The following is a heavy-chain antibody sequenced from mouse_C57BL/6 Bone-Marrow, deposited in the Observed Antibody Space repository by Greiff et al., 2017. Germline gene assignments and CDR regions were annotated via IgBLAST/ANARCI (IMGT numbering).Heavy chain of an antibody. Sequence: EVQLQQSGPELVKPGASVKISCKASGYTFTDYYMNWVKQSHGKSLEWIGDINPNNGGTSYNQKFKGKATLTVDKSSSTAYMELRSLTSEDSAVYYCARSAAQAPDYWGQGTTLTVAS. CDR1: GYTFTDYY. D-gene: IGHD3-2*02. CDR3: ARSAAQAPDY. V-gene: IGHV1-26*01. CDR2: INPNNGGT. J-gene: IGHJ2*01.